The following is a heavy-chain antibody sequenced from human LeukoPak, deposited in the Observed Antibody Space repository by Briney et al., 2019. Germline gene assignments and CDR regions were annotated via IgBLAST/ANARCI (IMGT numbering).Heavy chain of an antibody. J-gene: IGHJ5*02. V-gene: IGHV3-48*03. CDR3: ARRFDV. Sequence: GGSLRLSCAASGFTFSSYEMNWVRQAPGKGLEWVSYVSSSASTILYVDSVKGLFTISRDNAKNSLYLQMNSLRVEDTAVYYCARRFDVWGQGTLVTVSS. CDR1: GFTFSSYE. CDR2: VSSSASTI.